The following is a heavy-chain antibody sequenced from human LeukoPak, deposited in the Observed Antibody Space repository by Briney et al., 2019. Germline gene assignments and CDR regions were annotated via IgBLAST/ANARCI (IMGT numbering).Heavy chain of an antibody. CDR1: GYTFTGYY. Sequence: ASVKVSCKASGYTFTGYYMHWARQAPGQGLEWMGWINPNSGGTNYAQKFQGRVTMTRDTSISTAYMELSRLRSDDTAVYYCARDLDSSGWYGPIDYWGQGTLVTVSS. CDR2: INPNSGGT. V-gene: IGHV1-2*02. D-gene: IGHD6-19*01. J-gene: IGHJ4*02. CDR3: ARDLDSSGWYGPIDY.